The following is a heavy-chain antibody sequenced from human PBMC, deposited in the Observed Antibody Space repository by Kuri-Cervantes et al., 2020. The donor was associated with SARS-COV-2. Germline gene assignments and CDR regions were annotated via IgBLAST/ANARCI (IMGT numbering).Heavy chain of an antibody. J-gene: IGHJ3*02. V-gene: IGHV3-21*01. Sequence: GGSLRLSCAASGFTFNTYSMNWVRQAPGKGLEWVSSISSSSSYIYYADSVKGRFTISRDNAKNSLYLQMNSLRAEDTAVYYCAMAQWLVMSAFDIWGQGTMVTVSS. CDR1: GFTFNTYS. CDR3: AMAQWLVMSAFDI. D-gene: IGHD6-19*01. CDR2: ISSSSSYI.